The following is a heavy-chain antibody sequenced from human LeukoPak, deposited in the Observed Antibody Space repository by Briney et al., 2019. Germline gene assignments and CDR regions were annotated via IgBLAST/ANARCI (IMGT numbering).Heavy chain of an antibody. CDR1: GYTFTSYC. CDR2: ISAYNGNT. D-gene: IGHD2-2*01. CDR3: ARGYCSSTSCPWFDP. J-gene: IGHJ5*02. V-gene: IGHV1-18*01. Sequence: GASVKVSCKASGYTFTSYCISWVRQAPGQGLEWMGWISAYNGNTNYAQKLQGRVTMTTDTSTSTAYMELRSLRSDDTAVYYCARGYCSSTSCPWFDPSGQGTLVTASS.